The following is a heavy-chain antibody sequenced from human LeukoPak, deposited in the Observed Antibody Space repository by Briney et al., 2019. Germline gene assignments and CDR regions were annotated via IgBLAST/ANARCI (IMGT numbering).Heavy chain of an antibody. CDR3: TTVSRVYMITFGGVPDY. D-gene: IGHD3-16*01. V-gene: IGHV3-15*01. CDR2: IKSKTDGGTT. J-gene: IGHJ4*02. CDR1: GFTFSNAW. Sequence: PGGSLRLSCAASGFTFSNAWMSWVRQAPGKGLKWVGRIKSKTDGGTTDYAAPVKGTFTISRDDSKNTLYLQMNSLKTEDTAVYYCTTVSRVYMITFGGVPDYWGQGTLVTVSS.